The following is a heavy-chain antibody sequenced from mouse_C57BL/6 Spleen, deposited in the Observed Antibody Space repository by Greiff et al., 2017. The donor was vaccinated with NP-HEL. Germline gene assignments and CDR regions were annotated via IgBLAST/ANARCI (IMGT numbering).Heavy chain of an antibody. D-gene: IGHD1-1*02. J-gene: IGHJ2*01. CDR2: IYPGDGDT. V-gene: IGHV1-82*01. Sequence: VHLVESGPELVKPGASVKISCKASGYAFSSSWMNWVKQRPGKGLEWIGRIYPGDGDTNYNGKFKGKATLTADKSSSTAYMQLSSLTSEDSAVYFCARSSYGLDYWGQGTTLTVSS. CDR3: ARSSYGLDY. CDR1: GYAFSSSW.